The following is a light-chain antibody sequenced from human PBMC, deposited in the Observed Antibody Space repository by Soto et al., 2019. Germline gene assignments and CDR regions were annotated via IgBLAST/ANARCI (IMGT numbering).Light chain of an antibody. J-gene: IGKJ1*01. Sequence: EMVLTQSPGTLSLSPGEGATLSSRASQSVSSRSLAWYQQKPGQAPRLLISGASSRAADIPDRFSGSGSGTDFTLTINRLEPEDFAVYYCQQYDSSPRTFGQGTKVDIK. CDR2: GAS. CDR3: QQYDSSPRT. V-gene: IGKV3-20*01. CDR1: QSVSSRS.